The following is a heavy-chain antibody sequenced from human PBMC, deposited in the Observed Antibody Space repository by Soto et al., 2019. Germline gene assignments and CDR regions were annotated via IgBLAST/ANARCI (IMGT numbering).Heavy chain of an antibody. J-gene: IGHJ4*02. CDR2: IYYSGST. CDR1: GGSISSGGYY. V-gene: IGHV4-31*03. Sequence: PSETLSLTCTVSGGSISSGGYYWSWIRQHPGKGLEWIGYIYYSGSTYYNPSLKSRVTISVDTSKNQFSLKLSSVTAADTAVYYCARCGIGGYEDYGDYDELFDYWGQGTLVTVSS. D-gene: IGHD4-17*01. CDR3: ARCGIGGYEDYGDYDELFDY.